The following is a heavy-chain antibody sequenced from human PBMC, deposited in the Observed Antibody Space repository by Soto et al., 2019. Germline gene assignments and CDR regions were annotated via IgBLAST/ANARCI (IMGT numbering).Heavy chain of an antibody. CDR3: VKAPLRQCSSTSCYNWFDP. Sequence: LRLSCSASGFTFSSYAMHWVRQAPGKGLEYVSAISSNGGSTYYADSVKGRFTISRDNSKNTLYLQMSSLRAEDTAVYYCVKAPLRQCSSTSCYNWFDPWGQGTLVTVSS. V-gene: IGHV3-64D*06. J-gene: IGHJ5*02. D-gene: IGHD2-2*01. CDR1: GFTFSSYA. CDR2: ISSNGGST.